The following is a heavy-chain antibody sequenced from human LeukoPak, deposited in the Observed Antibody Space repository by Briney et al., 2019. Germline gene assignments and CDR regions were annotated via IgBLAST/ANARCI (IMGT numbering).Heavy chain of an antibody. CDR3: ARDTSSQPKSANWFDP. CDR2: ISAYNGNT. V-gene: IGHV1-18*01. J-gene: IGHJ5*02. CDR1: GYTFTSYG. D-gene: IGHD1-14*01. Sequence: ASVKVSCKASGYTFTSYGISWVRQAPGQGLEWMGWISAYNGNTNYAQKLQGRVTMTTDTSTSTAYMELSRLRSDDTAVYYCARDTSSQPKSANWFDPWGQGTLVTVSS.